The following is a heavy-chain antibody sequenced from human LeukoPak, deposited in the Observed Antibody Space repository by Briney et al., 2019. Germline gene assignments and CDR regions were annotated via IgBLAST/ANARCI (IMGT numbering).Heavy chain of an antibody. CDR2: ISYDGSNK. D-gene: IGHD3-22*01. J-gene: IGHJ4*02. CDR3: ARDTPLDSSGYYFDY. V-gene: IGHV3-30*04. Sequence: GRSLRLSCAASGFTFGSYAMHWVRQAPGKGLEWVAVISYDGSNKYYADSVKGRFTISRDNSKNTLYLQMNSLRAEDTAVYYCARDTPLDSSGYYFDYWGQGTLVTVSS. CDR1: GFTFGSYA.